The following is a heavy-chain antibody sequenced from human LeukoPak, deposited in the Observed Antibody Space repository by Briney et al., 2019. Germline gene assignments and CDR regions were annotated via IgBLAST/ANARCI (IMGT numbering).Heavy chain of an antibody. CDR1: GFTFSSYG. CDR2: ISYDGSNK. V-gene: IGHV3-30*18. D-gene: IGHD3-22*01. CDR3: AKSAYDSSGTRYNWFDP. Sequence: GGSLRLSCAASGFTFSSYGMHWVRQAPGKGLEWVAVISYDGSNKYYADSVKGRFTISRDNSKNTLYLQMNSLRAEDTAVYYCAKSAYDSSGTRYNWFDPWGQGTLVTVSS. J-gene: IGHJ5*02.